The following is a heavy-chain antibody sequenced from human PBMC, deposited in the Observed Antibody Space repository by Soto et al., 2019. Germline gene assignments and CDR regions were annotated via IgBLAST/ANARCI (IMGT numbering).Heavy chain of an antibody. V-gene: IGHV3-33*01. CDR1: GFTFSASG. Sequence: ESGGGVVQPGTSLRLSCVASGFTFSASGMHWVRQTTGKGLEWVAIIWFDGSKQYYADSVKGRFTVSRDNPGSTLFLQMNDLRTEDTAMYYCARDLNTGYVGDYWGQGALVVVSS. D-gene: IGHD5-12*01. CDR3: ARDLNTGYVGDY. J-gene: IGHJ4*02. CDR2: IWFDGSKQ.